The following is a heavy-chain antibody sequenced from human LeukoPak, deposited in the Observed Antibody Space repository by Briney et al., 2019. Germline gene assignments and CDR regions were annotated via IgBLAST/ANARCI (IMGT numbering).Heavy chain of an antibody. J-gene: IGHJ4*02. CDR3: AKDRDPQRRAAAGRDFDY. CDR2: ISGSGGST. CDR1: GFTFSSYA. V-gene: IGHV3-23*01. D-gene: IGHD6-13*01. Sequence: GGSLRLSCAASGFTFSSYATHWVRQAPGKGLEWVSAISGSGGSTYYADSVKGRFTISRDNSKNTLYLQMNSLRAEDTAVYYCAKDRDPQRRAAAGRDFDYWGQGTLVTVSS.